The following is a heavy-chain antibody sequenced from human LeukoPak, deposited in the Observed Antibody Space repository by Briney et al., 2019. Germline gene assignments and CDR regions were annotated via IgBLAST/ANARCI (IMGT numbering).Heavy chain of an antibody. Sequence: PGGSLRLACAASGFTFSGYDMHWARQATGKGLEWVSGIGTAGDTYYSGSVKGRFTISRENAKNSLYLQMNSLRAGDTAVYYCARGFRGYNYEFDYWGQGTLVTVSS. CDR1: GFTFSGYD. D-gene: IGHD5-18*01. J-gene: IGHJ4*02. CDR2: IGTAGDT. CDR3: ARGFRGYNYEFDY. V-gene: IGHV3-13*04.